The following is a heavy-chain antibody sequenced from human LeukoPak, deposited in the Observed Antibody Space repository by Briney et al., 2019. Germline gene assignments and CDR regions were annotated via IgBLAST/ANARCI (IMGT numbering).Heavy chain of an antibody. D-gene: IGHD3-10*01. CDR3: ARQRITMVRGVIVNWFDP. J-gene: IGHJ5*02. V-gene: IGHV4-59*01. CDR2: IYYSGST. Sequence: SETLSLTCTVSGGFISSYYWSWIRQPPGKGLEWIGYIYYSGSTNYNPSLKSRVTISVDTSKNQFSLKLSSVTAADTAVYYCARQRITMVRGVIVNWFDPWGQGTLVTVSS. CDR1: GGFISSYY.